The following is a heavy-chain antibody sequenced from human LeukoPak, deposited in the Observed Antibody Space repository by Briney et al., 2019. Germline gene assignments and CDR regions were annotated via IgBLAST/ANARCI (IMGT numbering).Heavy chain of an antibody. V-gene: IGHV4-59*01. CDR2: IYYSGST. J-gene: IGHJ3*02. D-gene: IGHD3-22*01. Sequence: PSETLSLTCTVSGGSISSYYWSWIRQPPGKGLEWIGYIYYSGSTNYNPSLKSRVTISVDTSKNQFSLKLSSVTAADTAVYYCASSAMIVELDAFDIWGQGTMVTVSS. CDR1: GGSISSYY. CDR3: ASSAMIVELDAFDI.